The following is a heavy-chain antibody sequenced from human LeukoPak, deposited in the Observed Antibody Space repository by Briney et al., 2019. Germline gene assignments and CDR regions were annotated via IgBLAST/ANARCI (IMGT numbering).Heavy chain of an antibody. CDR3: VRRGLSGTTNFDY. CDR1: GFTFSSYW. D-gene: IGHD1-20*01. V-gene: IGHV3-7*01. J-gene: IGHJ4*02. Sequence: RSGGSLRLSCAASGFTFSSYWMSWVRQAPGKGLEWVANIKQDGSEKYYVDSVKGRFTISRDNAKNSLYLQMNSLRAEDTAVYYCVRRGLSGTTNFDYWGQGTLVTVSS. CDR2: IKQDGSEK.